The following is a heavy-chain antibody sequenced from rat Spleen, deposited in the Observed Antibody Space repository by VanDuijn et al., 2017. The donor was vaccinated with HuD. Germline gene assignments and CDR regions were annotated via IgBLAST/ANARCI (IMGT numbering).Heavy chain of an antibody. CDR2: INTGSGNT. J-gene: IGHJ2*01. CDR1: GYTFTSYY. V-gene: IGHV1-43*01. CDR3: ARGAYAYFDY. Sequence: QVQLQQSGTELAEPGSSVKISCKASGYTFTSYYITWIKQTTGQGLEFIGYINTGSGNTHYNEKFKGKATLTVDESSNTAFMQLSNLTPDDSAVYYCARGAYAYFDYWGQGLMVTVSS. D-gene: IGHD1-7*01.